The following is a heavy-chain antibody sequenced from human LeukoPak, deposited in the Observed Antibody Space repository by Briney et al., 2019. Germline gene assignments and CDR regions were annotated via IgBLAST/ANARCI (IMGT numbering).Heavy chain of an antibody. Sequence: SQTLSLTCAVSGGSISSGGYSWSWIRQPPGKGLEWIGYIYHSGSTYYNPSLKSRVTISVDRSKNQFSLKLNSVTAADTAVYYCASGGCSSTSCYPFDPWGQGTLVTVSS. CDR2: IYHSGST. CDR3: ASGGCSSTSCYPFDP. CDR1: GGSISSGGYS. J-gene: IGHJ5*02. V-gene: IGHV4-30-2*01. D-gene: IGHD2-2*01.